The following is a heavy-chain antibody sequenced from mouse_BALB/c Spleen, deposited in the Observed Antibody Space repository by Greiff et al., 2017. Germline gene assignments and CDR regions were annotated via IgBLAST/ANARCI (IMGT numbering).Heavy chain of an antibody. J-gene: IGHJ4*01. V-gene: IGHV2-6-7*01. CDR2: IWGDGST. CDR1: GFSLTGYG. Sequence: VQRVESGPGLVAPSQSLSITCTVSGFSLTGYGVNWVRQPPGKGLEWLGMIWGDGSTDYNSALKSRLSISKDNSKSQVFLKMNSLQTDDTARYYCARAYGNSYYYAMDYWGQGTSVTVSS. CDR3: ARAYGNSYYYAMDY. D-gene: IGHD2-1*01.